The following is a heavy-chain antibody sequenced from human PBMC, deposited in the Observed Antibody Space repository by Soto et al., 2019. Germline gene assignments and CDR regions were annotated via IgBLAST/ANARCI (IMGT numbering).Heavy chain of an antibody. J-gene: IGHJ5*02. D-gene: IGHD2-15*01. V-gene: IGHV4-30-2*01. CDR1: GGSISSGGYS. CDR3: AREVLSYCSGGSCYSGWFDP. CDR2: IYHSGST. Sequence: KPSETLSLTCAVSGGSISSGGYSWSWIRQPPGKGLEWIGYIYHSGSTYYNPSLKSRVTISVDRSKNQFSLKLSSVTAADTAVYYCAREVLSYCSGGSCYSGWFDPWGQGTLVTVSS.